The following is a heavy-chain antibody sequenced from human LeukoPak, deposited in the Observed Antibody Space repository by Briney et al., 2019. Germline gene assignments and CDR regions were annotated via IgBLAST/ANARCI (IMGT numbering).Heavy chain of an antibody. J-gene: IGHJ3*02. D-gene: IGHD1-26*01. CDR3: ARDRVVGASDAFDI. V-gene: IGHV3-21*01. CDR2: ISSSSSYI. CDR1: GFTFSSYS. Sequence: GGSLRLSCAASGFTFSSYSMNWVRQAPGKGLEWVSSISSSSSYIYYADSVKGRFTISRDNAKNSLYLQMNSLRAEDTAVYYCARDRVVGASDAFDIWGQGTMVTVSS.